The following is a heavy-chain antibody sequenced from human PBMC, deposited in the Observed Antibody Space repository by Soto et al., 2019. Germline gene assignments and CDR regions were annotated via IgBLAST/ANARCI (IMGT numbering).Heavy chain of an antibody. Sequence: QVQLVQSGAEVKKPGSSLKVSCKTSGVTFSTSGISWVRQGPGQGLEWMGGIIPLFGTPKYARKFQGRVSITADDSATTTYLELSGISSDDRAIYYCARGAPSIWGGGNCYRRDSDFDSWGQGSQVVVSS. CDR2: IIPLFGTP. J-gene: IGHJ5*01. CDR3: ARGAPSIWGGGNCYRRDSDFDS. CDR1: GVTFSTSG. D-gene: IGHD2-21*01. V-gene: IGHV1-69*01.